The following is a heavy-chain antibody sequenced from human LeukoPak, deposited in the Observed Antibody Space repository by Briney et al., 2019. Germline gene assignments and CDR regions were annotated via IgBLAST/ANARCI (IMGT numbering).Heavy chain of an antibody. D-gene: IGHD2/OR15-2a*01. V-gene: IGHV1-8*01. Sequence: GASVKVSCKASGYTFTSYDINWVRQATGQGLEWMGWMNPNSGNTGYAQKFQGRVTMTRNTSISTAYMELSSLRSEDTAVYYCVREGEGPLSKDFDYWGQGTLVTVSS. J-gene: IGHJ4*02. CDR3: VREGEGPLSKDFDY. CDR1: GYTFTSYD. CDR2: MNPNSGNT.